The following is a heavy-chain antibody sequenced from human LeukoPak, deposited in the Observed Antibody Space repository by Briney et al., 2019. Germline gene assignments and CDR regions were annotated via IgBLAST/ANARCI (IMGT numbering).Heavy chain of an antibody. V-gene: IGHV1-46*01. Sequence: ASVKVSCKASGYTFTSYYMHWVRQAPGQGLEWMGIINLSGGSTSYAQKFQGRVTMTRDTSTSTVYMELSSLRSEDTAVYYCATRLPTKNWFDPWGQGTLVTVSS. J-gene: IGHJ5*02. CDR1: GYTFTSYY. CDR3: ATRLPTKNWFDP. CDR2: INLSGGST. D-gene: IGHD2-21*02.